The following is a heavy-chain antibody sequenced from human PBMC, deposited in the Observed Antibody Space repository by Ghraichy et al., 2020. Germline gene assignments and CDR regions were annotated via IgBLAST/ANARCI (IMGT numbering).Heavy chain of an antibody. V-gene: IGHV4-59*01. CDR1: GGSISSYY. CDR3: ARSATNGDDFWSGYPLYYYYGMDV. CDR2: IYYSGST. J-gene: IGHJ6*02. D-gene: IGHD3-3*01. Sequence: SETLSLTCTVSGGSISSYYWSWIRQPPGKGLEWIEYIYYSGSTNYNPSLKSRVTISVDTSKNQFSLKLSSVTAADTAVYYCARSATNGDDFWSGYPLYYYYGMDVWGQGTTVTVSS.